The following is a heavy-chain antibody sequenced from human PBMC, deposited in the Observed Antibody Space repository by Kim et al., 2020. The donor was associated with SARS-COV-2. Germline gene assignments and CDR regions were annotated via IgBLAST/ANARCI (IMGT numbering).Heavy chain of an antibody. CDR2: IYPGDSDT. J-gene: IGHJ6*02. CDR1: GYSFTSYW. CDR3: ARHGRVVPAAISEVDYYYYGMDV. D-gene: IGHD2-2*02. V-gene: IGHV5-51*01. Sequence: GESLKISCKGSGYSFTSYWIGWVRQMPGKGLEWMGIIYPGDSDTRYSPSFQGQVTISADKSISTAYLQWSSLKASDTAMYYCARHGRVVPAAISEVDYYYYGMDVWGQGTTVTVSS.